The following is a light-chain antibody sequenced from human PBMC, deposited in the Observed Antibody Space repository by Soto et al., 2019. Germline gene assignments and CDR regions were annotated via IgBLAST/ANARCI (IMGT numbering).Light chain of an antibody. V-gene: IGKV3-15*01. CDR1: QSVSSN. Sequence: EIVMTQSPANLSVSPGERATLSCRASQSVSSNLAWYQQKPGQAPRLLIYGASTRATGIPARFSGSGSGTEFTLTISSLHSEDFAVYYCQQYNNWPWTFGQGTKVEIK. CDR2: GAS. CDR3: QQYNNWPWT. J-gene: IGKJ1*01.